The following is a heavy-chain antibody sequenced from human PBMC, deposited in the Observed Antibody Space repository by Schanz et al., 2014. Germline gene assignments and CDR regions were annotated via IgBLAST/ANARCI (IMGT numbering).Heavy chain of an antibody. J-gene: IGHJ6*02. CDR3: ARLTVGYGSGIWDV. CDR2: ICSSGNTI. D-gene: IGHD3-10*01. CDR1: GFAFSSYS. Sequence: QLVGSGGGLIQPGGSLRLSCTASGFAFSSYSMNWVRQAPGKGLEWVSYICSSGNTIYYADSVKGRFTISRDNAKNSLFLQMNSLRVEDTAVYYCARLTVGYGSGIWDVWGQGTSVTVSS. V-gene: IGHV3-48*04.